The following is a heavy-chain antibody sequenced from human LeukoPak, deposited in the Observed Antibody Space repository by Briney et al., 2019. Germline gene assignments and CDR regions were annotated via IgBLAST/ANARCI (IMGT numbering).Heavy chain of an antibody. CDR2: INPSGGST. Sequence: ASAKVSCKASGYTFTSYYMHWVRQAPGQGLEWMGIINPSGGSTSYAQKFQGRVTMTRDTSTSTVYMELSSLRSEDTAEYYCARDMDYYGSGSYYSNWFDPWGQGTLVTVSS. J-gene: IGHJ5*02. D-gene: IGHD3-10*01. V-gene: IGHV1-46*01. CDR1: GYTFTSYY. CDR3: ARDMDYYGSGSYYSNWFDP.